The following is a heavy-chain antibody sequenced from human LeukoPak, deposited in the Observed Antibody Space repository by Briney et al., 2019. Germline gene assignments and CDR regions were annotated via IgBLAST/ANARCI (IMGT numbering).Heavy chain of an antibody. CDR2: IRAYNGNT. D-gene: IGHD3-10*01. Sequence: ASVKVSCNASGYTFTSYGISWVRYAPGQGLDWSGWIRAYNGNTIYAKKLQCRVIITTATSTSTASMELRSIRSDDAAVYYCARDLTYYYGSGSYYFFDYWGQGTLVTVSS. CDR3: ARDLTYYYGSGSYYFFDY. CDR1: GYTFTSYG. J-gene: IGHJ4*02. V-gene: IGHV1-18*01.